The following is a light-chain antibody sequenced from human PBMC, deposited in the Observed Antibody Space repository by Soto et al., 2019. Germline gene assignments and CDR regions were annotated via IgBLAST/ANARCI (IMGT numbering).Light chain of an antibody. CDR2: AAS. V-gene: IGKV1-39*01. J-gene: IGKJ2*01. CDR1: QSITNY. Sequence: DIQMTQSPSSLSVSVGDRVTINCRTSQSITNYLNWYQQKPGKAPKLLVYAASSLQSGVPSRFSGNGPGTDFTLTISSLQREDFASYYCQQSDSYHSTFGQGTKLEIK. CDR3: QQSDSYHST.